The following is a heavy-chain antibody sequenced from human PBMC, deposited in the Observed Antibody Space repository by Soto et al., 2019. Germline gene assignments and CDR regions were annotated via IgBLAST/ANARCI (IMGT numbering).Heavy chain of an antibody. V-gene: IGHV4-59*01. J-gene: IGHJ4*02. CDR3: ARGSGATFDY. CDR1: GGSISGYY. D-gene: IGHD3-10*01. CDR2: VYYSGST. Sequence: SETLSLTCTVSGGSISGYYWSWIRQPPGKGLDFIGNVYYSGSTNYNPSLKNRVTISVDTSKNQFSLKMSSVTAADTAVYYCARGSGATFDYWGQGTLVTVSS.